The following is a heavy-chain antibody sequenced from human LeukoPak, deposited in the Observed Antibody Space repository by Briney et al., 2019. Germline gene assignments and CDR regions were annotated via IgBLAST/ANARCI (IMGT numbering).Heavy chain of an antibody. D-gene: IGHD5-12*01. CDR2: ISGSGGST. J-gene: IGHJ4*02. Sequence: GGSLRLSCAASGFTFNTYGMSWVRQAPGKGLEWVSAISGSGGSTYYADSVKGRFTISRDNSKNTLYLQMNSLRAEDTAVYYCAKDKPVSGHDPVDYWGQGTLVTVSS. CDR3: AKDKPVSGHDPVDY. V-gene: IGHV3-23*01. CDR1: GFTFNTYG.